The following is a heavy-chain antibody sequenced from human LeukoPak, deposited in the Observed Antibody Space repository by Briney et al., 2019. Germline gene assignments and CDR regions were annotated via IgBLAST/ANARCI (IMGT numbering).Heavy chain of an antibody. J-gene: IGHJ4*02. V-gene: IGHV1-46*01. Sequence: ASVNVSCKASGYTFTSNYIHWVRQAPGQGLEWMGMIYPRDGSTSYAQKFQGRVTVTRDTSTSTVHMELSGLRSEDTAVYYCARDQEGFDYWGQGTLVTVSS. CDR1: GYTFTSNY. CDR2: IYPRDGST. CDR3: ARDQEGFDY.